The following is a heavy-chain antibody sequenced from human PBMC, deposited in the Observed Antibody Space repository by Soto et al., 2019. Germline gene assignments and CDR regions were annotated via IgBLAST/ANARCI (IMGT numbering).Heavy chain of an antibody. J-gene: IGHJ4*02. Sequence: SETLSLTCTVSGGSISSYYWSWIRQPPGKGLEWIGYIYYSGSTNYNPSLKSRVTISVDTSKNQFSLKLSSVTAADTAVYYCARRGWGGYDLDYWGQGTLVTVSS. CDR2: IYYSGST. V-gene: IGHV4-59*01. CDR3: ARRGWGGYDLDY. CDR1: GGSISSYY. D-gene: IGHD5-12*01.